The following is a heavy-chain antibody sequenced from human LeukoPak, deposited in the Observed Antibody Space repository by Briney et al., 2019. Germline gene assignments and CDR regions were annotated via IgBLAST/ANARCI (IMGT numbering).Heavy chain of an antibody. CDR3: AREDPQTTVPEGLDV. D-gene: IGHD4-17*01. CDR1: GGSISTFY. V-gene: IGHV4-59*01. CDR2: IYYSGST. J-gene: IGHJ6*02. Sequence: SETLSLTCTVSGGSISTFYWSWLRQPPGKGLERIGDIYYSGSTNYNPSLTSRVTISVDTSKNQFSLRLSSVTAADTAVYYCAREDPQTTVPEGLDVWGQGTTVTVSS.